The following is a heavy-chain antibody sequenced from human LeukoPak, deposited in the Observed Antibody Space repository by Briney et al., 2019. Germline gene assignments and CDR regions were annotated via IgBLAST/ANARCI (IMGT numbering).Heavy chain of an antibody. CDR1: GGSISSYY. V-gene: IGHV4-59*12. CDR2: IYYSGST. D-gene: IGHD3-10*01. CDR3: ARGLGLYGSGQNWFDP. J-gene: IGHJ5*02. Sequence: SETLSLTCTVSGGSISSYYWSWIRQPPGKGLEWIGYIYYSGSTNYNPSLKSRVTMSVDTSKNQFSLKLSSVTAADTAVYYCARGLGLYGSGQNWFDPWGQGTLVTVSS.